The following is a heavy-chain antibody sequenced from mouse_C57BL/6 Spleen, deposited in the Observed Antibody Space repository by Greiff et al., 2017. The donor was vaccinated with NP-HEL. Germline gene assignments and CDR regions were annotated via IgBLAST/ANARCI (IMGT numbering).Heavy chain of an antibody. CDR1: GYTFTSYW. D-gene: IGHD1-1*01. V-gene: IGHV1-52*01. J-gene: IGHJ1*03. Sequence: VQLQQPGAELVRPGSSVKLSCKASGYTFTSYWMHWVKQRPIQGLEWIGNIDPSDSETHYNQKFKDKATLTVDKSSSTAYMQLSSLTSEDSAVYYCARRVGSSPWYFEVWGTGTTVTVSS. CDR2: IDPSDSET. CDR3: ARRVGSSPWYFEV.